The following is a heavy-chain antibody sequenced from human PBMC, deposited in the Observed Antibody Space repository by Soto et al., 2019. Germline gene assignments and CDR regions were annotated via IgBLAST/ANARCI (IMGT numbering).Heavy chain of an antibody. Sequence: EVQLVESGGGLVQPGGSLRLSCAASGFTVSSNYMSWVRQAPGKGLEWVSVLYSGGTTYYADSEKGRFTISRDISKNTLYLQMNSLRAEDSAVYYCARRGLSRLDYWGQRTLVTVSS. CDR2: LYSGGTT. D-gene: IGHD3-10*01. CDR3: ARRGLSRLDY. J-gene: IGHJ4*02. V-gene: IGHV3-66*01. CDR1: GFTVSSNY.